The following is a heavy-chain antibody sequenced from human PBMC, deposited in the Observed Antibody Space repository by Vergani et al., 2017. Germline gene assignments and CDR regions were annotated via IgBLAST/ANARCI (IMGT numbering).Heavy chain of an antibody. J-gene: IGHJ6*02. CDR3: ARHSGWGYYYGMDV. Sequence: VQLQESGPGLVKPSEPLSLTCTVSGGSISSYYWSWIRQPPGKGLEWMGIIYPGDSDTRYSPSFQGQVTLSAEKSISTAYLQWSSLKASDTAMYYCARHSGWGYYYGMDVWGQGTTVTVSS. CDR2: IYPGDSDT. V-gene: IGHV5-51*01. D-gene: IGHD6-19*01. CDR1: GGSISSYY.